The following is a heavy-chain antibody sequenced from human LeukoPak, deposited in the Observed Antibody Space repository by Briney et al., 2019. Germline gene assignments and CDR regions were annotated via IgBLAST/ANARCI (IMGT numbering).Heavy chain of an antibody. CDR1: GGFISGGTHY. V-gene: IGHV4-61*02. J-gene: IGHJ3*02. Sequence: PSETLSLTCDVSGGFISGGTHYWTWIRQPVGKGLEWLGRIFTSGRPAYNSSLESRLTMSIDKAKNQFYLKLTSVTAADTAVYYCARRWNYMDGFDIWGQGKMVTVSS. D-gene: IGHD1-7*01. CDR2: IFTSGRP. CDR3: ARRWNYMDGFDI.